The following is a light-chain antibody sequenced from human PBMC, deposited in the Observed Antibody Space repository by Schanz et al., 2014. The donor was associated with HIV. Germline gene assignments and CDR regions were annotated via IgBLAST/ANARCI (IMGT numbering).Light chain of an antibody. J-gene: IGLJ3*02. Sequence: QSVLTQPPSVSAAPGQRVTISCSGHSYSIGNNFVSWFQQLPGTAPKLLIYDNYKRPSEIPYRFSGSKSGTSATLGITGLQTGDEADYYCGTWDSSLSVWVFGGGTKLTVL. V-gene: IGLV1-51*01. CDR3: GTWDSSLSVWV. CDR1: SYSIGNNF. CDR2: DNY.